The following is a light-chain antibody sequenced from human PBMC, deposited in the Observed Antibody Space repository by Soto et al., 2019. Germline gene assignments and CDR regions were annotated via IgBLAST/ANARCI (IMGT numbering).Light chain of an antibody. CDR1: QNIDTW. CDR2: TAS. CDR3: QQYSDSSRS. J-gene: IGKJ1*01. Sequence: DIQMTQSPSTLSASIGDMITISCRASQNIDTWLAWYQQRPGEAPKLLIYTASNLENGVPSRFSGSGSGTAFTLTISSLQPEDFATYYCQQYSDSSRSFGQGTQVE. V-gene: IGKV1-5*03.